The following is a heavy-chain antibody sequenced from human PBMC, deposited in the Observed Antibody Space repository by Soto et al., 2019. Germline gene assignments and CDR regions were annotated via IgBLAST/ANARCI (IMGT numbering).Heavy chain of an antibody. CDR2: INHTGGT. D-gene: IGHD3-22*01. J-gene: IGHJ4*02. CDR3: ARGLKRYYYQISGHYYHYFDY. V-gene: IGHV4-34*01. Sequence: PSETLSLTCAVHGVSFSGYYWTWIRRPPGKRLEWIGEINHTGGTNYNPSLKSRLTMSMDTSKSHFSLKLSSVSAADTAVYYCARGLKRYYYQISGHYYHYFDYWGQGALVTVSS. CDR1: GVSFSGYY.